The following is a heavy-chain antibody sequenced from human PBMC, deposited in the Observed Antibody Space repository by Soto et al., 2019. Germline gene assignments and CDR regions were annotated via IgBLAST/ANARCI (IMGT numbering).Heavy chain of an antibody. V-gene: IGHV3-30-3*01. CDR2: ISYDGSNK. J-gene: IGHJ6*02. CDR3: ARDPRVVVVAASYYYYGMDV. D-gene: IGHD2-15*01. CDR1: GFTFSSYA. Sequence: PGGSLRLSCAASGFTFSSYAMHWVRQAPGKGLEWVAVISYDGSNKYYADSVKGRFTISRDNSKNTLYLQMNSLRAEDTAVYYCARDPRVVVVAASYYYYGMDVWGQGTTVTVS.